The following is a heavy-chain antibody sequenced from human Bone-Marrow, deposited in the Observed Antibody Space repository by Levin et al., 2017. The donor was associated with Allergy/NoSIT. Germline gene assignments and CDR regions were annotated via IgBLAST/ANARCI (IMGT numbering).Heavy chain of an antibody. D-gene: IGHD1-1*01. J-gene: IGHJ4*02. Sequence: QAGGSLRLSCAASGFTFSSYSMNWVRQAPGKGLEWVSYISSSSSTIYYADSVKGRFTISRDNAKNSLYLQMNSLRAEDTAVYYCARDEGVQLEPYFDYWGQGTLVTVSS. CDR3: ARDEGVQLEPYFDY. CDR1: GFTFSSYS. CDR2: ISSSSSTI. V-gene: IGHV3-48*01.